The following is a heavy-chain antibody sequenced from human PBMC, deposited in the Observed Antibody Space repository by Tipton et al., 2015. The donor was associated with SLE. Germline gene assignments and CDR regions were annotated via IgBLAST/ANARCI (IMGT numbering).Heavy chain of an antibody. CDR3: ARDLPPGISVTDLGGCFDP. J-gene: IGHJ5*02. CDR1: GYSIGSGYY. V-gene: IGHV4-38-2*02. CDR2: MYHSGST. Sequence: TLSLTCTVSGYSIGSGYYWGWIRQPPGKGLEWIGSMYHSGSTYYNPSLKSRVTISVDKSKNHFSLKLSSVTAADTAVYYCARDLPPGISVTDLGGCFDPWGQGTLVTVSS. D-gene: IGHD6-19*01.